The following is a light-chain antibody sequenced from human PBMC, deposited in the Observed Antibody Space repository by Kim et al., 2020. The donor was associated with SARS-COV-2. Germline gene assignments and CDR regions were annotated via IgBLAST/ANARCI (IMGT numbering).Light chain of an antibody. CDR2: VNSDGSH. CDR3: QTWGTGIWV. CDR1: GGHSSYT. V-gene: IGLV4-69*01. J-gene: IGLJ3*02. Sequence: QLVLTQSPSASASLGASDKLTCTLSGGHSSYTIAWYQQQPEKGPRFLMNVNSDGSHNKGDGIPNRFSGSSSGAERYLTISSLQSEDEADYYCQTWGTGIWVFGGGTQLTVL.